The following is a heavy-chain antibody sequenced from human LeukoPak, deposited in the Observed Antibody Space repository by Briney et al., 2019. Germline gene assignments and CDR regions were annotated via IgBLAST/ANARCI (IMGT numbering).Heavy chain of an antibody. CDR1: GFTFSSYW. CDR2: IKQDGSEK. V-gene: IGHV3-7*01. Sequence: PGGSLRLSCAASGFTFSSYWMSWVRQAPGKGLEWVVNIKQDGSEKYYVDSVKGRFTISRDNAKNSLYLQMNSLRAEDTAVYYCARVPYSSGWSIDYWGQGTLVTVSS. CDR3: ARVPYSSGWSIDY. D-gene: IGHD6-19*01. J-gene: IGHJ4*02.